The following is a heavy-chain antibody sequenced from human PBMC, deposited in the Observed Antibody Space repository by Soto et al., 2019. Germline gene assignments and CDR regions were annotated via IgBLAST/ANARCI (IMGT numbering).Heavy chain of an antibody. CDR1: GFTFSSYW. V-gene: IGHV3-74*01. CDR3: ARDPLSNLSWEEGAFDI. D-gene: IGHD6-13*01. CDR2: INSDGSST. Sequence: GGSLRLSCAASGFTFSSYWMHWVHQAPGKGLEWVSRINSDGSSTSYADSVKGRFTISRDNAKNTLYLQMNSLRAEDTAVYYCARDPLSNLSWEEGAFDIWGQGTMVTVSS. J-gene: IGHJ3*02.